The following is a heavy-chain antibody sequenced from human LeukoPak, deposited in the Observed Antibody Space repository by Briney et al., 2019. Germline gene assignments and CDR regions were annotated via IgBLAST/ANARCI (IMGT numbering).Heavy chain of an antibody. CDR3: ATATYRMGGPFDY. V-gene: IGHV1-24*01. J-gene: IGHJ4*02. D-gene: IGHD1-26*01. CDR2: FDPEDGET. CDR1: GYTLTELS. Sequence: ASVKVSCKVSGYTLTELSMHWVRQAPGKGPEWMGGFDPEDGETIYAQKFQGRVTMTEDTSTDTAYMELSSLRSEDTAVYYCATATYRMGGPFDYWGQGTLVTVSS.